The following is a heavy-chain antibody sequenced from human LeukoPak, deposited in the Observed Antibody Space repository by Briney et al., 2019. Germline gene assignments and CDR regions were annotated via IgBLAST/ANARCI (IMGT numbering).Heavy chain of an antibody. D-gene: IGHD3-22*01. V-gene: IGHV4-30-2*01. CDR3: ARDYYDSSGYYGY. Sequence: PSETLSLTCAVSGGSISSGGYSWSWIRQPPGKGLEWIGYIYHSGSTYYNPSLKSRVTISVDRSKNQFSLKLSSVTAADTAVYYCARDYYDSSGYYGYWGQGTLVTVSS. J-gene: IGHJ4*02. CDR2: IYHSGST. CDR1: GGSISSGGYS.